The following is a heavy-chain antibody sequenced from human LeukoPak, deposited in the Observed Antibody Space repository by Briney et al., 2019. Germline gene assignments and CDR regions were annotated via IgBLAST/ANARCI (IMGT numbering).Heavy chain of an antibody. Sequence: GGSLRLSCAASGFTFSDYYMSWIRQAPGKGLEWVSYISSSGSTIYYADSVKGRFTISRDNAKNSLYLQMNSLRAEDAAVYYCAKGITMVREGSGMDVWGQGTTVTVSS. CDR3: AKGITMVREGSGMDV. J-gene: IGHJ6*02. D-gene: IGHD3-10*01. CDR2: ISSSGSTI. V-gene: IGHV3-11*01. CDR1: GFTFSDYY.